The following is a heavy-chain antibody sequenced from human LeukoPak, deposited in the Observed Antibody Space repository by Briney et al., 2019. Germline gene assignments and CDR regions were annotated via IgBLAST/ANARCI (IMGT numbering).Heavy chain of an antibody. CDR2: IRYDGSNK. CDR1: GFTFSSYG. Sequence: GGSLRLSCAASGFTFSSYGMHWVRQAPGKGLEWVAFIRYDGSNKYYADSVKGRFTISRDNSKNTLYLQMNSLRAEDTAVYYCATPNTAEYCSSTSCYRAPFDYWGQGTLVTVSS. D-gene: IGHD2-2*01. J-gene: IGHJ4*02. CDR3: ATPNTAEYCSSTSCYRAPFDY. V-gene: IGHV3-30*02.